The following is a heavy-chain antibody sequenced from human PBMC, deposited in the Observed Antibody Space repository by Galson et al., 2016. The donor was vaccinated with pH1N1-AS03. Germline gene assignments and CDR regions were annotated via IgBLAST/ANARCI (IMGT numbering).Heavy chain of an antibody. CDR3: ARRGGSGAPLFDY. V-gene: IGHV4-59*08. J-gene: IGHJ4*02. CDR1: GDSFSGYS. CDR2: IYYSGST. Sequence: LSLTCAVYGDSFSGYSWSWIRQPPGKGLEWIGYIYYSGSTNYNPSLKSRVTMSVDTSKNQFSLKLTSVTAADTAVYYCARRGGSGAPLFDYWGQGTLVTVSS. D-gene: IGHD6-19*01.